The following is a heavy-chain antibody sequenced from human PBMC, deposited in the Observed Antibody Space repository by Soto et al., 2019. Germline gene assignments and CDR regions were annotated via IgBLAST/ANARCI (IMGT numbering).Heavy chain of an antibody. Sequence: GGSLRLSCAASGFTFSSYGMHWVRQAPGKGLEWVAVIWYDGSNKYYADSVKGRFTISRDNSKNTLYLQMNSLRAEDTAVYYCARDHIAAAGNAFSYGMDVWGQGTTVTVSS. CDR2: IWYDGSNK. V-gene: IGHV3-33*01. CDR1: GFTFSSYG. D-gene: IGHD6-13*01. J-gene: IGHJ6*02. CDR3: ARDHIAAAGNAFSYGMDV.